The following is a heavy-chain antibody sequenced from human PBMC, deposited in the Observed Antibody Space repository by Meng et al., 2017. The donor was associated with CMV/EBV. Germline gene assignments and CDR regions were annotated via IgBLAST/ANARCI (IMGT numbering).Heavy chain of an antibody. CDR1: GWSFSGYY. V-gene: IGHV4-34*01. D-gene: IGHD2-2*01. CDR2: INHSGST. Sequence: SETLSLTCAVYGWSFSGYYWSWIRQPPGKGLEWIGEINHSGSTNYNTSLKSRVTISVDTSKNQFSLKLSSVTAADTAVYYCARGRGFCSSTSCYSRYYYYYGMDVWGQGTTVTVSS. CDR3: ARGRGFCSSTSCYSRYYYYYGMDV. J-gene: IGHJ6*02.